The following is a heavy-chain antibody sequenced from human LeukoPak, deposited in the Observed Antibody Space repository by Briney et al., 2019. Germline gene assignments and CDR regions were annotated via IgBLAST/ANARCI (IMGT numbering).Heavy chain of an antibody. Sequence: SGPTLVNPTQTLTLTCTFSGFSLSTSGVGVGWIRQPPGKALEWVALISWDDDKRYSPSLKSRLTITKDKSKNQVVLTMTNMDPVDTATYYCAHRVSNYLFDYWGQGTLVTVSS. D-gene: IGHD4-11*01. CDR3: AHRVSNYLFDY. J-gene: IGHJ4*02. CDR1: GFSLSTSGVG. V-gene: IGHV2-5*02. CDR2: ISWDDDK.